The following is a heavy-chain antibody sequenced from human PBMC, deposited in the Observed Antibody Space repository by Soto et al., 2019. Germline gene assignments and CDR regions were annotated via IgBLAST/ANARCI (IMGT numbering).Heavy chain of an antibody. Sequence: ASVKVSCKASGYTFTSYDINWVRQATGQGLEWMGWMNPNSGNTGYAQKFQGRVTMTRNTSISTAYMELSSLRSEDTAVYYCARVGESSGWYLHYYYMDVWGKGTTVTVSS. J-gene: IGHJ6*03. CDR1: GYTFTSYD. D-gene: IGHD6-19*01. CDR3: ARVGESSGWYLHYYYMDV. V-gene: IGHV1-8*01. CDR2: MNPNSGNT.